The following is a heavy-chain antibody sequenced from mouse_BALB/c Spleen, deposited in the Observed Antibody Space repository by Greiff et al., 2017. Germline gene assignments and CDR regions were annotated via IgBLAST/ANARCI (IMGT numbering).Heavy chain of an antibody. J-gene: IGHJ4*01. Sequence: EVQLVESGGGLVKPGGSLKLSCAASGFAFSSYDMSWVRQTPEKRLEWVAYISSGGGSTYYPDTVKGRFTISRDNAKKTLYLQMSSLRSEDTALYYCARRGYRYAMDYWGQGTSVTVSS. CDR1: GFAFSSYD. CDR2: ISSGGGST. V-gene: IGHV5-12-1*01. D-gene: IGHD2-14*01. CDR3: ARRGYRYAMDY.